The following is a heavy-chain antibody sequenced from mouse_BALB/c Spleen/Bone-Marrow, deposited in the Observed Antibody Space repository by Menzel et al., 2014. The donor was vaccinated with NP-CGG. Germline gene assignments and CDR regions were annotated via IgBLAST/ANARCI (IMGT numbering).Heavy chain of an antibody. CDR2: INPDSSTI. Sequence: VKLVESGGGLVQPGGSLKLSCAASGFDFSRYCMSWVRQAPGKGLEWIGKINPDSSTINYTPSLKDKFIISRDNAKNTLYLQMSKVRSEDTALYYCARNAYYAMDYWGQGTSVTVS. CDR3: ARNAYYAMDY. CDR1: GFDFSRYC. V-gene: IGHV4-1*02. J-gene: IGHJ4*01.